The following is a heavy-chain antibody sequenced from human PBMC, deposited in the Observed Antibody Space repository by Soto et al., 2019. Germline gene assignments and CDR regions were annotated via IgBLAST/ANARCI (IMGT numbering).Heavy chain of an antibody. J-gene: IGHJ4*02. V-gene: IGHV1-24*01. CDR3: ARDLAKGGGSARFDY. CDR1: GHTLTEFS. D-gene: IGHD1-26*01. Sequence: ASVKVSCKISGHTLTEFSIHWGRQAPGKGLEWMGGFDPEGGEAIYAQKWHGRVPVTEDTVTDTVYMTLTRLTSEDTAVYYCARDLAKGGGSARFDYWGQGTLVTVSS. CDR2: FDPEGGEA.